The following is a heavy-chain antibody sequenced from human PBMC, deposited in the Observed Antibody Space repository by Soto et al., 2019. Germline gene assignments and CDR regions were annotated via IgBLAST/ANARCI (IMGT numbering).Heavy chain of an antibody. J-gene: IGHJ4*02. D-gene: IGHD5-18*01. CDR1: GFTFDDYA. CDR3: VRSKGGYSYGTPFDY. CDR2: ISWNSGNI. Sequence: EVQLEESGGALVQPGRSLRLSCAASGFTFDDYAMYWVRQVLGKGLEWVSSISWNSGNIGYADSVKGRVTTSRDNAETSLYLQMNSLRPEDTALYYCVRSKGGYSYGTPFDYWGQGTLVTVSS. V-gene: IGHV3-9*01.